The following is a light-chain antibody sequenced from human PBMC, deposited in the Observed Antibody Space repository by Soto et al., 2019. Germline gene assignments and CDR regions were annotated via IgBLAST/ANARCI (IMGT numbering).Light chain of an antibody. CDR1: QSINNW. CDR3: QQYNSYSPWT. Sequence: DIQRTQSPSTLSSSVGDRFTITCRASQSINNWLAWYQQKPGKAPKLLIYDASSLESGVPSRFSGSGSGTEFTLTISSLQPDDFATYYCQQYNSYSPWTFGQGTKVEIK. CDR2: DAS. J-gene: IGKJ1*01. V-gene: IGKV1-5*01.